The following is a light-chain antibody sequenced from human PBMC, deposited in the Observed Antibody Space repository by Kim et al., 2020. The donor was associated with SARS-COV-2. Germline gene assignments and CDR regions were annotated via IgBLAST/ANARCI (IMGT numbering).Light chain of an antibody. J-gene: IGLJ3*02. Sequence: GQWFTISCTGSNSDIGGYNYVSWYQQHPGKAPKLIIYDVTKRPSGVSDRFSGSKSGNTASLIISGLQADDDADYYCSSYTSSKTWVFGGGTQLTVL. CDR3: SSYTSSKTWV. CDR1: NSDIGGYNY. CDR2: DVT. V-gene: IGLV2-14*03.